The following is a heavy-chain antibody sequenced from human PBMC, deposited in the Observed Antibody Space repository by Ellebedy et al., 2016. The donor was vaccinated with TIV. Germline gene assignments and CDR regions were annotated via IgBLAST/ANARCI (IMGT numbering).Heavy chain of an antibody. CDR2: ISGSGGST. D-gene: IGHD6-13*01. CDR1: GFTFSSYA. V-gene: IGHV3-23*01. CDR3: AKPGSSWYRVGGPYYFDY. Sequence: PGGSLRLSCAASGFTFSSYAMSWVRQAPGKGLEWVSAISGSGGSTYYADSVKGRFTISRDNSKNTLYLQMNSLRAEDTAVYYCAKPGSSWYRVGGPYYFDYWGQGTLVTVSS. J-gene: IGHJ4*02.